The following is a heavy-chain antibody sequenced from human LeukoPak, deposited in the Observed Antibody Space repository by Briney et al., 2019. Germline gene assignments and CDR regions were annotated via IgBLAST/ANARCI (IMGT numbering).Heavy chain of an antibody. CDR3: ARDKIVRAAHDAFDI. CDR1: GGPITSSTYY. CDR2: IYYTGST. J-gene: IGHJ3*02. Sequence: SETLSLTCTVSGGPITSSTYYWGWIRQPPGKGLEWIGSIYYTGSTYYNPSLKSRVTISIDTSKNKFSLNLTSVTAADTAVYFCARDKIVRAAHDAFDIWGQGTMVTVSS. D-gene: IGHD3-10*01. V-gene: IGHV4-39*07.